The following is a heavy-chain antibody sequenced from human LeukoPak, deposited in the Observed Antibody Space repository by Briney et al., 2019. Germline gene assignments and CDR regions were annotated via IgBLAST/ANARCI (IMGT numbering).Heavy chain of an antibody. J-gene: IGHJ4*02. D-gene: IGHD2-8*01. Sequence: PGGSLRLSCAASGFIFSSYAMSWVRQAPGKGLEWVSTISGSGGSTYYADSVKGRFTISRDNSKNTVYLQMNSLRAEDTAVYYCAKDRSCINGVCHGDFYWGQGTLVTVSS. CDR2: ISGSGGST. CDR1: GFIFSSYA. CDR3: AKDRSCINGVCHGDFY. V-gene: IGHV3-23*01.